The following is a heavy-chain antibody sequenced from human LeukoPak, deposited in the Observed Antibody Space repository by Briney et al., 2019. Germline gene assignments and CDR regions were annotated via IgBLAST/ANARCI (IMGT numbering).Heavy chain of an antibody. CDR1: GYTFTGYY. Sequence: GSVKVSCKASGYTFTGYYMHWVRQAPGQGLEWMGWINPNSGGTNYVQKFQGRVTMTRDTSISTAYMELSRLRSDDTAMYYCARDVGGYGGYGSPGYWGQGTLVTVSS. D-gene: IGHD5-12*01. J-gene: IGHJ4*02. V-gene: IGHV1-2*02. CDR3: ARDVGGYGGYGSPGY. CDR2: INPNSGGT.